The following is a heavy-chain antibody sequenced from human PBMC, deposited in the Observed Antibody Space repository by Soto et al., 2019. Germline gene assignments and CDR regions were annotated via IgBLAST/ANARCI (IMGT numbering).Heavy chain of an antibody. D-gene: IGHD4-17*01. V-gene: IGHV4-39*01. CDR1: RVSVEINVVC. Sequence: SERRDISRAFSRVSVEINVVCWCWFRQPPGKGLEWIGSLHYSGSTYYNPSLKSRVTISVDTSKNQFSLRVISVTAADTAVYFCASQSSTTNFAFRVHGTLVNVS. CDR2: LHYSGST. CDR3: ASQSSTTNFAF. J-gene: IGHJ4*01.